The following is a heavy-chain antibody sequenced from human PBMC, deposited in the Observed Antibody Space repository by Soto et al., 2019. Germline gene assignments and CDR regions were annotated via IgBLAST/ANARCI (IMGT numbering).Heavy chain of an antibody. CDR1: GYTFTGDY. V-gene: IGHV1-46*01. CDR3: ASGSGSVDWFDP. D-gene: IGHD3-10*01. CDR2: INPSGGST. Sequence: ASVKGSCKASGYTFTGDYMHWVRQAPGQGLEWMGIINPSGGSTSYAQKFQGRVTMTRDTSTSTVYMELSSLRSEDTAVYYCASGSGSVDWFDPWGQGTLVTVSS. J-gene: IGHJ5*02.